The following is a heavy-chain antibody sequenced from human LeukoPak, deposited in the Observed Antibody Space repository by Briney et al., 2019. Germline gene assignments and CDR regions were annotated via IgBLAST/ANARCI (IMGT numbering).Heavy chain of an antibody. CDR2: INSGGSGT. J-gene: IGHJ4*02. Sequence: GGSLRLSCEASGFTFSSYWMHWVRQAPGKGLVWVSRINSGGSGTSYADSVEGRFTISRDNAKNSLYLQVNSLRAEDTAVYYCARPFSTSSSWMFDYWGQGSLVTVSS. V-gene: IGHV3-74*01. D-gene: IGHD6-13*01. CDR1: GFTFSSYW. CDR3: ARPFSTSSSWMFDY.